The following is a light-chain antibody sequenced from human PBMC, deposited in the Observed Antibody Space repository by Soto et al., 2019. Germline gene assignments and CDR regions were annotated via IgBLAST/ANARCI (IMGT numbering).Light chain of an antibody. Sequence: EIVLTQSPGTLSLFPGEGATLSCRASQSLSSGYLAWYQQKPGQAPRLLIYVVSSRATGIPDRFSGSGSGTDFTLTISRLEPEDFAVYYCQQYSSSLVYTFGQGTKLEIK. V-gene: IGKV3-20*01. J-gene: IGKJ2*01. CDR3: QQYSSSLVYT. CDR2: VVS. CDR1: QSLSSGY.